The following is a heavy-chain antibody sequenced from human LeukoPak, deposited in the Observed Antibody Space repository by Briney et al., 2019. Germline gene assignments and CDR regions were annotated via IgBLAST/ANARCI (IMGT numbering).Heavy chain of an antibody. J-gene: IGHJ3*02. V-gene: IGHV3-74*01. CDR2: INSDGSST. CDR3: ARVDYYDPDAFDI. Sequence: GGSLRLSCAASGFTFSSYWMHWVRQAPGKGLVWVSRINSDGSSTSYADSVKGRFTISRDNAKNTLYLQMNSLRAEDTAVYYCARVDYYDPDAFDIWGQGTMVTVSS. CDR1: GFTFSSYW. D-gene: IGHD3-22*01.